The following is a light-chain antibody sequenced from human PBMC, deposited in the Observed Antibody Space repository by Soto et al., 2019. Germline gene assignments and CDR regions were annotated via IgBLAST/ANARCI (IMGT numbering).Light chain of an antibody. CDR1: QSVSSHY. V-gene: IGKV3-20*01. Sequence: EIVLTQSPGTLSLSPGERATLSCRASQSVSSHYLAWYQQKPGQAPRLLIYAASSRATGIPVRFSSSGSGTDFTLTISRLEPEDFAVYYCQHFSNSPSITFGQGTRLEIK. J-gene: IGKJ5*01. CDR3: QHFSNSPSIT. CDR2: AAS.